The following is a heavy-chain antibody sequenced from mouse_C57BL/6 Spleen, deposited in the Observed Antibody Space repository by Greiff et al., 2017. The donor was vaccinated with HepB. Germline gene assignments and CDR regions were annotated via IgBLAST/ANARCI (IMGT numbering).Heavy chain of an antibody. Sequence: QVQLQQPGAELVMPGASVKLSCKASGYTFTSYWMHWVKQRPGQGLEWIGEIDPSDSYTNYNQKFKGKSTLTVDKSSSTAYMQLSSLTSEDSAVYYCANYYYGSSPDYWGQGTTLTVSP. CDR3: ANYYYGSSPDY. CDR2: IDPSDSYT. D-gene: IGHD1-1*01. J-gene: IGHJ2*01. CDR1: GYTFTSYW. V-gene: IGHV1-69*01.